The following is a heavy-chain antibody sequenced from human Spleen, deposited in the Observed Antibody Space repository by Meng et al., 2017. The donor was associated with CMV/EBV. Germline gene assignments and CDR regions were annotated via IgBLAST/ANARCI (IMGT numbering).Heavy chain of an antibody. Sequence: SQTLSLTCAIYGGSVSGYYWSWIRQPPGKGLEWIGEVYRSGSTNYNPSLKSRVTISVDTSKNQFSLKLSSVTAADTAVYYCARGPGTWFGPVWGQGTTVTVSS. D-gene: IGHD3-10*01. CDR3: ARGPGTWFGPV. V-gene: IGHV4-34*01. CDR2: VYRSGST. J-gene: IGHJ6*02. CDR1: GGSVSGYY.